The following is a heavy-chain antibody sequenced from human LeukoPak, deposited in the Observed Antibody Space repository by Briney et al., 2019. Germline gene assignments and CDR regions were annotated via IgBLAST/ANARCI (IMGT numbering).Heavy chain of an antibody. CDR1: GGSISSYY. CDR2: IYTSGST. V-gene: IGHV4-4*07. D-gene: IGHD3-22*01. J-gene: IGHJ5*02. CDR3: ARYYYDSSGYYSYNWFDP. Sequence: PSETLSLTCTVSGGSISSYYWSWIRQPAGKGLEWIGRIYTSGSTNYNPSLKSRVTISVDKSKNQFPLKLSSVTAADTAVYYCARYYYDSSGYYSYNWFDPWGQGTLVTVSS.